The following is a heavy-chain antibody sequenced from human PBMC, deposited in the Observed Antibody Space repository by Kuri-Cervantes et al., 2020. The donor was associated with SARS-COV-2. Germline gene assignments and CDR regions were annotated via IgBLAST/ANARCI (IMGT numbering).Heavy chain of an antibody. CDR1: GFTFSSYA. Sequence: GGSLRLSCATSGFTFSSYAMHWVRQAPGKGLEWVAVIWYDGSNKYHADSVKGRFTISRDNSKNTLYLQMNSLRAEDTAVYYCARSLYVGTSWYYGMDVWGQGTTVTVSS. V-gene: IGHV3-33*01. CDR2: IWYDGSNK. CDR3: ARSLYVGTSWYYGMDV. D-gene: IGHD4-23*01. J-gene: IGHJ6*02.